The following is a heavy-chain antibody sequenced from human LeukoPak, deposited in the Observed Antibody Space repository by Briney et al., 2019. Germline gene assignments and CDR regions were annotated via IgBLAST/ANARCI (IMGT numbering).Heavy chain of an antibody. Sequence: GASVKVSCKASGGTFSSYAISWVRQAPGQGLEWIGRIIPIFGTANYAQKFQGRVTITTDESTSTAYMELSSLRSEDTAVYYCARDTDNVIVGAYKLDYWGQGTLVTVSS. CDR1: GGTFSSYA. CDR2: IIPIFGTA. V-gene: IGHV1-69*05. J-gene: IGHJ4*02. D-gene: IGHD1-26*01. CDR3: ARDTDNVIVGAYKLDY.